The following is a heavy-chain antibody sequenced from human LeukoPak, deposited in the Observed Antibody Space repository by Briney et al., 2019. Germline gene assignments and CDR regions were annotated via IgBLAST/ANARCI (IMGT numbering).Heavy chain of an antibody. Sequence: SETLSLTCTVSGGSISGYYWSWIRQPAGKGLEWIGRIYTSGSTNYNPSLKSRVTISVDTSKNQFSLKLSSVTAADTAVYYCARHISSSGWYDWFDPWGQGTLVTVSS. CDR3: ARHISSSGWYDWFDP. D-gene: IGHD6-19*01. CDR2: IYTSGST. CDR1: GGSISGYY. V-gene: IGHV4-4*07. J-gene: IGHJ5*02.